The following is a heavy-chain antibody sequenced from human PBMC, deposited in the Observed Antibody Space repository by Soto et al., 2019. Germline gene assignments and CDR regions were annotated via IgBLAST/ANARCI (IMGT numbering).Heavy chain of an antibody. Sequence: GGSLRLSCAASRFTFSSYSMNWVRQAPGKGLEWVSSISSSSSYIYYADSVKGRFTICRDNAKNSLYLQMNSLRAEDTAVYYCARLLWFGEPGEDYYGMDVWGQGTTVTVSS. V-gene: IGHV3-21*01. D-gene: IGHD3-10*01. CDR1: RFTFSSYS. CDR2: ISSSSSYI. J-gene: IGHJ6*02. CDR3: ARLLWFGEPGEDYYGMDV.